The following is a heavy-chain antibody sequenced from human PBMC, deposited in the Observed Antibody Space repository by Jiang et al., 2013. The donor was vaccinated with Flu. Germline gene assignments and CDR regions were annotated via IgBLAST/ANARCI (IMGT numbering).Heavy chain of an antibody. J-gene: IGHJ4*02. V-gene: IGHV3-33*05. Sequence: GVVQPGRSLRLSCAASGFTFSSYGMHWVRQAPGKGLEWVAVISYDGSNKYYADSVKGRFTISRDNSKNTLYLQMNSLRAEDTAVYHCARGWGNGGSLLEGGLDYWGQGTLVTVSS. CDR3: ARGWGNGGSLLEGGLDY. CDR1: GFTFSSYG. D-gene: IGHD2-15*01. CDR2: ISYDGSNK.